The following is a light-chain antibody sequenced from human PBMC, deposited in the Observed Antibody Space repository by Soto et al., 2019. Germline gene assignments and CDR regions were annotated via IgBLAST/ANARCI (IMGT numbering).Light chain of an antibody. Sequence: EIVLTQSPATLSLSPGERATLSCRASQSVRNDLVWYHQKPGQAPRVLIYSASIRATGIPARFSGSGSGTDFTLTISSLEPEDFAVYYCQQRTNWPPTFGGGTKVEMK. CDR3: QQRTNWPPT. J-gene: IGKJ4*01. V-gene: IGKV3-11*01. CDR1: QSVRND. CDR2: SAS.